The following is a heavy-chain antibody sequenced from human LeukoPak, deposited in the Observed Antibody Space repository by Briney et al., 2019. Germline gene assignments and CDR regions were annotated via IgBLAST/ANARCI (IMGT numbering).Heavy chain of an antibody. CDR3: AKDRAYYYYGMDV. CDR1: GFTFSSYW. Sequence: GGSLRLSCAASGFTFSSYWMSWVRQAPGKGLEWVANIKQDGSEKYYVDSVKGRFTISRDNAKNSLCLQMNSLRAEDTALYYCAKDRAYYYYGMDVWGQGTTVTVSS. CDR2: IKQDGSEK. V-gene: IGHV3-7*03. J-gene: IGHJ6*02.